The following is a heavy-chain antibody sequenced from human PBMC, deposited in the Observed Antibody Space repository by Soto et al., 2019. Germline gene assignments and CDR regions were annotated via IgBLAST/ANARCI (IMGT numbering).Heavy chain of an antibody. D-gene: IGHD4-17*01. J-gene: IGHJ4*02. CDR3: ARERLDGDYSFDY. V-gene: IGHV3-30-3*01. Sequence: QVQLVESGGGVVQPGRSLRLSCAASGFTFSSYAMHWVRQAPGKGLEWVAVISYDGSNKYYADSVKGRFTISRDNSKNTLYLQMNSLRAEDTAVYYCARERLDGDYSFDYWGQGTLVTVSS. CDR1: GFTFSSYA. CDR2: ISYDGSNK.